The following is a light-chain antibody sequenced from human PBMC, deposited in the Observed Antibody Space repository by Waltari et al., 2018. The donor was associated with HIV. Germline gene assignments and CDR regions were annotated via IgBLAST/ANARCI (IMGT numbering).Light chain of an antibody. V-gene: IGKV4-1*01. CDR2: WAS. CDR3: QQYYTDNPT. CDR1: QKGLYRSNNKAD. Sequence: DIVMTQSPASLAVCLGERGTINCKSSQKGLYRSNNKADLSWDQHKPGQPPKLLFYWASGPESGVPGRCSGSGSGTDFTLTIISLQAEDVAVYYCQQYYTDNPTFGGGTKLEIK. J-gene: IGKJ4*01.